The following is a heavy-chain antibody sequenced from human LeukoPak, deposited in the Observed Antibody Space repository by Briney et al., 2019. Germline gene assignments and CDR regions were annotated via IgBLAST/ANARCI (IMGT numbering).Heavy chain of an antibody. CDR2: IYYSGST. D-gene: IGHD3-16*01. CDR1: GGSFSSYF. CDR3: ARARYLGAPFDY. J-gene: IGHJ4*02. Sequence: PSETLSLTCTVSGGSFSSYFWSWIRQPPGKGLEWIGYIYYSGSTHYNSSLKSRVTISLDTSRNQFSLKLSSVTAADTAVYYCARARYLGAPFDYWGQGTLVTVSS. V-gene: IGHV4-59*01.